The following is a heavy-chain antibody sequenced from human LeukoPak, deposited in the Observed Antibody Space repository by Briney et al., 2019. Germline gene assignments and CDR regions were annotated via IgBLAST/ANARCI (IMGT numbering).Heavy chain of an antibody. D-gene: IGHD6-13*01. V-gene: IGHV3-30-3*01. Sequence: PGRSLRLSCAASGFTFSSYAMHWVRQAPGKGLEWVAVMSYDGSNKYYADSVKGRFTISRDNARNALYLQMNSLRAEDTAVYYCARDPVHEQQLVSYYYGMDVWGQGTTVTVSS. CDR2: MSYDGSNK. CDR1: GFTFSSYA. CDR3: ARDPVHEQQLVSYYYGMDV. J-gene: IGHJ6*02.